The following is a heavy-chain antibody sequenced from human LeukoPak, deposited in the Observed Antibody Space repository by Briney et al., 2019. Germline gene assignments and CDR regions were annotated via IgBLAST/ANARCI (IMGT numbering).Heavy chain of an antibody. CDR2: INPNSGGT. CDR3: ARDFGPGIAVYYYMDV. V-gene: IGHV1-2*02. CDR1: GYTFTSYD. J-gene: IGHJ6*03. Sequence: ASVKVSCKASGYTFTSYDINWVRQAPGQGLEWMGWINPNSGGTNYAQKFQGRVTMTRDTSISTAYIELSRLRSDDTAVYYCARDFGPGIAVYYYMDVWGKGTTVTVSS. D-gene: IGHD6-19*01.